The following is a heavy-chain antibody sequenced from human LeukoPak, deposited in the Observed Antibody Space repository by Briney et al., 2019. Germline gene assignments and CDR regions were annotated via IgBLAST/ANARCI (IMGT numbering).Heavy chain of an antibody. CDR3: AKWGDYDVLTGYYVPDY. CDR1: GFTFSNYA. J-gene: IGHJ4*02. Sequence: GASLILSCAASGFTFSNYAMSWVRQAPGKGLEWVSAILGSGGSTYYADSVKGRFTVSRDNSKSTLYLQMNSLRAEDTALYYCAKWGDYDVLTGYYVPDYWGQGTLVTVSS. CDR2: ILGSGGST. D-gene: IGHD3-9*01. V-gene: IGHV3-23*01.